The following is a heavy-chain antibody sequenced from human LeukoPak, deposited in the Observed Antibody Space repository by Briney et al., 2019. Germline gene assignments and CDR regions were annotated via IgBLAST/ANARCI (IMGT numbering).Heavy chain of an antibody. J-gene: IGHJ4*02. V-gene: IGHV4-4*07. CDR2: IHTSGST. Sequence: ASETLSLTCTVSGGSISNYHWSWIRQPAGKGLEWIGQIHTSGSTNYNPPLKSRVTMSIDTPKNQLSLTIRSVTAADTAVYYCARRDISSGWSFDYWGQGTLVTVSS. CDR3: ARRDISSGWSFDY. CDR1: GGSISNYH. D-gene: IGHD6-19*01.